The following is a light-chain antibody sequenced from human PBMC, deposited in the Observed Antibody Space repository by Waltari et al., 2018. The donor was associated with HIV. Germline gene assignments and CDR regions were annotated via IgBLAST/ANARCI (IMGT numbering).Light chain of an antibody. CDR1: SSTIGNDN. J-gene: IGLJ1*01. CDR3: VGWDASLSAYV. V-gene: IGLV1-47*01. CDR2: KNY. Sequence: QSVLTQPPSASGTPGQRVTISCSGSSSTIGNDNVYWYQQLPGTAPKLLIYKNYQRPSGVPDRFAGSKSGTSASLAISGLRSEDDADYYCVGWDASLSAYVFGTGTKVTIL.